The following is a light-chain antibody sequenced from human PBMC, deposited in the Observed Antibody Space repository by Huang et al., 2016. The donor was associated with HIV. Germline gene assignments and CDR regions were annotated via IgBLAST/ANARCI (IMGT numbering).Light chain of an antibody. CDR1: QCVSSN. Sequence: EIVMTQSPATLSVSPGERATLSCRASQCVSSNLAWYQQKPGQAPMLLIYGASTRATGIPARFSGSGSGTEFTLTISSLQSEDFAVDYCQQYNNWPRTFGQGTKVEIK. CDR2: GAS. V-gene: IGKV3-15*01. J-gene: IGKJ1*01. CDR3: QQYNNWPRT.